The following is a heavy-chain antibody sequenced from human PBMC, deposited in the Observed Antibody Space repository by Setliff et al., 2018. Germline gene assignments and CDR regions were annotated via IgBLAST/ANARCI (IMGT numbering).Heavy chain of an antibody. CDR1: GGSINRDY. CDR2: IHYSGST. CDR3: VRVEAGYCSSTSCYVVGAFDI. D-gene: IGHD2-2*03. J-gene: IGHJ3*02. V-gene: IGHV4-59*08. Sequence: TSETLSLTCSVSGGSINRDYWNWIRQPPGKGLEWLGYIHYSGSTNYNPSLKSRGTISVDTSRNQFSLKLSSVTAADTAVYYCVRVEAGYCSSTSCYVVGAFDIWGQGTMVTVSS.